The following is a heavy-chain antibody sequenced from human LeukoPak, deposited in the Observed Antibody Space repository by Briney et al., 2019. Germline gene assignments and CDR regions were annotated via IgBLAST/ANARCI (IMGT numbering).Heavy chain of an antibody. J-gene: IGHJ4*02. CDR3: VREESGGYFDY. D-gene: IGHD2-8*02. V-gene: IGHV3-30*03. CDR2: ISHDGGNE. Sequence: GGSLRLSCVAPGFASSSYGMHWVRQAPGKGLKCVAVISHDGGNEYYADSVKGRFAISRDISTNTLYLHMSSLRADDTAVYYCVREESGGYFDYWGQGTLVTVSS. CDR1: GFASSSYG.